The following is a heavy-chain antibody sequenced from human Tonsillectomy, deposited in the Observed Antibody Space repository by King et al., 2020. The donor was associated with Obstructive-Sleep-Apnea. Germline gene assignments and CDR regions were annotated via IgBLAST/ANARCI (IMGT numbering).Heavy chain of an antibody. J-gene: IGHJ4*02. Sequence: VQLQESGPGRVKPSETLSLTCTVSGGSISSYYWSWIRQPPGKGPEWIGYIYYSGNTNYNPPLKSRGTISVDTSKNQFSLKRSSVTAADTAVYYCALAMADFDYWGQGTLVTVSS. CDR1: GGSISSYY. D-gene: IGHD5-18*01. CDR3: ALAMADFDY. V-gene: IGHV4-59*08. CDR2: IYYSGNT.